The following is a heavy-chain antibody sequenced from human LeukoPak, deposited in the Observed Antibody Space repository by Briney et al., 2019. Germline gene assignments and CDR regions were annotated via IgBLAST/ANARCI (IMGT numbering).Heavy chain of an antibody. V-gene: IGHV4-59*01. CDR1: GGSISSYY. CDR2: IYYSGST. D-gene: IGHD1-14*01. J-gene: IGHJ4*02. CDR3: AARALGGISGIGC. Sequence: SETLSLTCTVSGGSISSYYWSWIRQPPGKGLEWIGYIYYSGSTNYNPSLKSRVTISVDTSKNQFSLQLSSVTAADTAVYYCAARALGGISGIGCWGQGTLVTVCS.